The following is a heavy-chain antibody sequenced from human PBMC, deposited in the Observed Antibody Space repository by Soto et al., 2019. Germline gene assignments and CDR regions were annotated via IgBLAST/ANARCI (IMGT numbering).Heavy chain of an antibody. V-gene: IGHV3-73*01. J-gene: IGHJ2*01. CDR1: GFXFSGSA. Sequence: GGSLXLSCAASGFXFSGSAMHWVXQASGKGLEWVGRIRSKANSYATAYAASVKGRFTISRDDSKNTAYLQMNSLKTEDTAVYYCTSLQWLPEWYFDLWGRGTLVTVS. CDR3: TSLQWLPEWYFDL. CDR2: IRSKANSYAT. D-gene: IGHD6-19*01.